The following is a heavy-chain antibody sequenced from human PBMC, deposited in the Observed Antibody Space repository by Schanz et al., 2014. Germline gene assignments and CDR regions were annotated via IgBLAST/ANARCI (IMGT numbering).Heavy chain of an antibody. D-gene: IGHD2-21*02. Sequence: EVQLVESGGGVVRPGGSLRLSCAASGFSFRKSAMSWVRQAPGKGLEWVSALTGSGTTTYYADSVKGRFTISRDNAKNSLYLQMNSLRAEDTAVYYCARPSDSSWYMDVWGKGTTVTVSS. CDR2: LTGSGTTT. J-gene: IGHJ6*03. V-gene: IGHV3-23*04. CDR1: GFSFRKSA. CDR3: ARPSDSSWYMDV.